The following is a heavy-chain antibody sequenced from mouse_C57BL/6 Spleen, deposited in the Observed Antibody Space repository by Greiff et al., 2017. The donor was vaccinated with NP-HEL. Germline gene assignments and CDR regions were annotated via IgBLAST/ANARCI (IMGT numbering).Heavy chain of an antibody. V-gene: IGHV1-53*01. CDR3: ATGVVTYYYAMDY. J-gene: IGHJ4*01. CDR2: INPSNGGT. CDR1: GYTFTSYW. Sequence: VQLQQPGTELVKPGASVKLSCKASGYTFTSYWMHWVKQRPGQGLEWIGNINPSNGGTNYNEKFKSKATLTVDKSSSTAYMQLSSLTSEDSAVYYCATGVVTYYYAMDYWGQGTSVTVSS. D-gene: IGHD1-1*01.